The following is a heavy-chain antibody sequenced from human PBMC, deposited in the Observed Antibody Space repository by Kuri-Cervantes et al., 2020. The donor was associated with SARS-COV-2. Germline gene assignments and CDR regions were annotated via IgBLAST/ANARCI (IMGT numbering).Heavy chain of an antibody. D-gene: IGHD6-19*01. CDR3: ARVDGGWYGGEYYFDY. V-gene: IGHV3-11*01. CDR2: IGPSGTTK. CDR1: GFIFSDYY. Sequence: GESLKISCTASGFIFSDYYMTWIRQAPGKGLEWVSNIGPSGTTKCYADSVKGRFTISRDNAKNSLYLQMNSLRAEDTALYYCARVDGGWYGGEYYFDYWGQGTLVTVSS. J-gene: IGHJ4*02.